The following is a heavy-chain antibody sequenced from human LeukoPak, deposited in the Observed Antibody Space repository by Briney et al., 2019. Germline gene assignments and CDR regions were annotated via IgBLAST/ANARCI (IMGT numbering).Heavy chain of an antibody. J-gene: IGHJ4*02. CDR2: INPSGGST. CDR1: GYTFTSYY. D-gene: IGHD2-2*01. CDR3: VRGYCSTTSCWYSDY. V-gene: IGHV1-46*01. Sequence: ASVKVSCKASGYTFTSYYMHWVRQAPGQGLEWMGIINPSGGSTSYAQKFQGRVTMTRDTSTSTAYLELSSLRSEDTAVYYCVRGYCSTTSCWYSDYWGQGTLVTVSS.